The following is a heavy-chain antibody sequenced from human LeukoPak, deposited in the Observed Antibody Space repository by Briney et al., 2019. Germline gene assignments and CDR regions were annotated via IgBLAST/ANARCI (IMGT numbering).Heavy chain of an antibody. CDR3: TTEPLGLWFGALLEIRDY. J-gene: IGHJ4*02. CDR1: GFTFSDAW. D-gene: IGHD3-10*01. Sequence: PGGSLRLSCVVSGFTFSDAWMSWVRQTPGKGLEWVGRIKSKTDGGTTDYAAPLKGRFTISRDDSKNTLYLQLNSLKTEDTAVYYCTTEPLGLWFGALLEIRDYWGQGTLVTVSS. CDR2: IKSKTDGGTT. V-gene: IGHV3-15*01.